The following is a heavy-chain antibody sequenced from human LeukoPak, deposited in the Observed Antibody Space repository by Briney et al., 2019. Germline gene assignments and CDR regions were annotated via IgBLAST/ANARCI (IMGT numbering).Heavy chain of an antibody. J-gene: IGHJ6*02. D-gene: IGHD3-10*01. Sequence: SETLSLTCAVYGGSFSGYYWSWLRQPPGKGLEWIGEINHSGSTNYNPSLKSRVTISVDTSKNQFSLKLSSVTAADTAVYYCARVILWFGAPYGMDVWGQGTTVTVSS. CDR1: GGSFSGYY. CDR2: INHSGST. V-gene: IGHV4-34*01. CDR3: ARVILWFGAPYGMDV.